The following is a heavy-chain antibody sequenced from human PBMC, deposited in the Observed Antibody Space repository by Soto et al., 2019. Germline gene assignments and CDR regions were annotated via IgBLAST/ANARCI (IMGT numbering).Heavy chain of an antibody. D-gene: IGHD3-16*01. Sequence: ASETLSLTCTVSGGSISSSSYYWGWIRQPPGKGLEWIGSIYYSGSTYYNPSLKSRVTISVDTSKNQFSLKLSSVTAADTAVYYCARNPNRPSSGRRRWVGGVCSAPWARGPLVTVS. J-gene: IGHJ5*02. CDR3: ARNPNRPSSGRRRWVGGVCSAP. CDR1: GGSISSSSYY. V-gene: IGHV4-39*01. CDR2: IYYSGST.